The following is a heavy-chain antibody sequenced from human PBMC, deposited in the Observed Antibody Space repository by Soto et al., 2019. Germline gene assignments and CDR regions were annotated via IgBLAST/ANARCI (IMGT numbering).Heavy chain of an antibody. Sequence: SETLSLTCSVSGSSISPYYWSWLRQPPGKGLEWIGNIYYTGSTKYNPSLKSRVTMSLATSKSQFSLRLTSVTAADTAVYYCVRVGGYYGDYPNFDYWGQGTLVTV. CDR3: VRVGGYYGDYPNFDY. V-gene: IGHV4-59*01. CDR2: IYYTGST. D-gene: IGHD4-17*01. CDR1: GSSISPYY. J-gene: IGHJ4*02.